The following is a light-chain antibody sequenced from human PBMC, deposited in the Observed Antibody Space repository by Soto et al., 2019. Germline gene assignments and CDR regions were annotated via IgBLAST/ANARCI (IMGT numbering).Light chain of an antibody. V-gene: IGLV2-8*01. J-gene: IGLJ1*01. CDR3: SSYAGSNNSV. Sequence: QSVLTQPPSASGSPGQSVTISCTGTSSDVGGYDYVSWYQQHPGKAPKLMIYEVIKRPSGVPDRFSGSKSGNTASLTVSGLQAEDEADYYCSSYAGSNNSVFGTGTKLTVL. CDR2: EVI. CDR1: SSDVGGYDY.